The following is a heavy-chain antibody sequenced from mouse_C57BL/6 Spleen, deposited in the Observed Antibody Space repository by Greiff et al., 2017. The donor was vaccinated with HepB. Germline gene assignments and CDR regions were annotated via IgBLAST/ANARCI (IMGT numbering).Heavy chain of an antibody. Sequence: EVQLQQSGPELVKPGASVKIPCKASGYTFTDYNMDWVKQSHGKSLEWIGDINPNNGGTIYNQKFKGKATLTVDKSSSTAYMELRSLTSEDTAVYYGERRYYAMDYWGQRTSVTVSS. J-gene: IGHJ4*01. CDR1: GYTFTDYN. V-gene: IGHV1-18*01. CDR2: INPNNGGT. CDR3: ERRYYAMDY.